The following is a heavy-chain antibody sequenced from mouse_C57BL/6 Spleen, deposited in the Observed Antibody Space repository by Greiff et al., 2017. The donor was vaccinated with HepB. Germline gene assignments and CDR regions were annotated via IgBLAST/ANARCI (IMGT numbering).Heavy chain of an antibody. CDR2: ISYDGSN. J-gene: IGHJ1*03. Sequence: ESGPGLVKPSQSLSLTCSVTGYSITSGYYWNWIRQFPGNKLEWMGYISYDGSNNYNPSLKNRISITRDTSKNQFFLKLNSVTTEDTATYYCARAGYGSSHAFDVWGTGTTVTVSS. D-gene: IGHD1-1*01. CDR1: GYSITSGYY. V-gene: IGHV3-6*01. CDR3: ARAGYGSSHAFDV.